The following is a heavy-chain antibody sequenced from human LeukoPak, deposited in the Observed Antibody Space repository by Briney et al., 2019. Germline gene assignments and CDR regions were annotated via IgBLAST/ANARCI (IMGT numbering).Heavy chain of an antibody. CDR3: ARDGGGYDSSGTDAFDI. J-gene: IGHJ3*02. D-gene: IGHD3-22*01. Sequence: ASVKVSCKASGYTFTSYGISWVRQAPGQRLEWMGWINAGNGNTKYSQEFQGRVTITRDTSASTAYMELSSLRSEDMAVYYCARDGGGYDSSGTDAFDIWGQGTMVTVSS. V-gene: IGHV1-3*03. CDR1: GYTFTSYG. CDR2: INAGNGNT.